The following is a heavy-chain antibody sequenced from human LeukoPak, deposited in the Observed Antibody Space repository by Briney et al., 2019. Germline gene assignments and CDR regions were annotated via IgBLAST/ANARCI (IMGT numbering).Heavy chain of an antibody. V-gene: IGHV1-2*02. J-gene: IGHJ5*02. CDR3: ARERRPIVVVPAASRNWIYP. Sequence: ASVKVSCKASGYTFTGYYMHWVRQAPGQGLEWMGWINPNSGGTNYAQKFQGRVTMTRDTSISTAYMELSRLRSDDTAVYYCARERRPIVVVPAASRNWIYPWGQGTLVTVSS. D-gene: IGHD2-2*01. CDR1: GYTFTGYY. CDR2: INPNSGGT.